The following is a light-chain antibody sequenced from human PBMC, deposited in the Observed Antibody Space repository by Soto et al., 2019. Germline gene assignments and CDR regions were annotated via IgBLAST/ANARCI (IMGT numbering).Light chain of an antibody. CDR1: QSIRYY. V-gene: IGKV1-5*01. Sequence: DIQLTQSPPTLSASVGDRVTITCRASQSIRYYLAWYQQMPGKAPKLLIYGASSLQSGVPSRFSGSGSGTEFTLTISSLQPDDFATYFCQHHYSYSQTFGQGTKVEIK. J-gene: IGKJ1*01. CDR3: QHHYSYSQT. CDR2: GAS.